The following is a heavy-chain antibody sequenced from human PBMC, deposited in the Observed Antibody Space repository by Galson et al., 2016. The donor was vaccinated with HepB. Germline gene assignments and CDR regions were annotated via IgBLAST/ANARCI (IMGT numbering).Heavy chain of an antibody. V-gene: IGHV5-51*03. J-gene: IGHJ1*01. CDR3: ATETPSNVGQNSFYFEYFQH. CDR2: IYPGDSDT. Sequence: QSGAEVKKPGESLKIACKASGYKFSTYWIAWVRQMPGKGLEWLGIIYPGDSDTRYSPSFQGQVTISADKSISTAYLEWSSLKAPDTAIYYCATETPSNVGQNSFYFEYFQHWGQGTLVTVSS. D-gene: IGHD1-26*01. CDR1: GYKFSTYW.